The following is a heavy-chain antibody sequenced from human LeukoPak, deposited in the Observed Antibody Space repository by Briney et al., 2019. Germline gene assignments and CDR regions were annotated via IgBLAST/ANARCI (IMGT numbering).Heavy chain of an antibody. D-gene: IGHD3-10*01. J-gene: IGHJ5*02. CDR1: VFTFSSYW. V-gene: IGHV3-74*01. CDR2: IKSDGSS. Sequence: GGSLRLSCAASVFTFSSYWMHWVRQAPGKGLVWVSRIKSDGSSIYADPVKGRFTISRDNAKNTLYLQMNSLRAEDTAVYYCARAVTYYYGWVTYVWFYPWGQGTLVTVSS. CDR3: ARAVTYYYGWVTYVWFYP.